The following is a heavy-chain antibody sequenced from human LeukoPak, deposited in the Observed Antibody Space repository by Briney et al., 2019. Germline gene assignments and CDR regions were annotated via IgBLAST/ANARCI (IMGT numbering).Heavy chain of an antibody. D-gene: IGHD3-22*01. Sequence: SETLSLTCAVYGGSFSGYYWSWTRQPPGKGLEWIGEINHSGSTNYNPSLKSRVTISVDTSKNQFSLKLSSVTAADTAVYYCARDLGYYDSSGYFVPGYYFDYWGQGTLVTVSS. CDR1: GGSFSGYY. J-gene: IGHJ4*02. V-gene: IGHV4-34*01. CDR2: INHSGST. CDR3: ARDLGYYDSSGYFVPGYYFDY.